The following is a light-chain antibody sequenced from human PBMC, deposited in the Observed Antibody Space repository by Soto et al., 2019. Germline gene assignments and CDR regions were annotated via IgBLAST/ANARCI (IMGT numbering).Light chain of an antibody. V-gene: IGLV2-14*01. CDR3: SSYSSTNTLYV. CDR1: SSDIGDCNY. J-gene: IGLJ1*01. Sequence: QSALTQPASVSGSPGQSITIPCTGTSSDIGDCNYVSWYQQHPGKAPKLLIYEVYNRPAGVSNRFSGSKSGNTASLTISGLQTGDEGDYYCSSYSSTNTLYVFGTGTKVTVL. CDR2: EVY.